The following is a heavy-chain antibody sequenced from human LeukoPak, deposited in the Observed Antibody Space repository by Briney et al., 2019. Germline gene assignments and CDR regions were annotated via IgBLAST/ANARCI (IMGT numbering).Heavy chain of an antibody. Sequence: SETLSLTCAVYGGSFSGYYWSWIRQPPGKGLEWIGEINHSGSTNCNPSLKSRVTIPVDTSKNQFSLKLSSVTAADTAVYYCAATYRTRGYTYGYFDYWGQGTLVTVPS. V-gene: IGHV4-34*01. D-gene: IGHD5-18*01. CDR2: INHSGST. CDR1: GGSFSGYY. CDR3: AATYRTRGYTYGYFDY. J-gene: IGHJ4*02.